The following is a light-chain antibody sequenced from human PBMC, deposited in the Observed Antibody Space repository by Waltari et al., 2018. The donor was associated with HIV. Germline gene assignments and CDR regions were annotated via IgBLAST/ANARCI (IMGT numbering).Light chain of an antibody. CDR1: SPNIGSNH. Sequence: QSVLTQPPSASGTPGQRVNISCSGRSPNIGSNHVNWYRQFPGEAPKLLIYTNIQRPSGVPDRFSGSKSGTSASLAISGLQSEDEADFYCAVWDDSLRSVLFGGGTRLTVL. J-gene: IGLJ3*02. CDR2: TNI. CDR3: AVWDDSLRSVL. V-gene: IGLV1-44*01.